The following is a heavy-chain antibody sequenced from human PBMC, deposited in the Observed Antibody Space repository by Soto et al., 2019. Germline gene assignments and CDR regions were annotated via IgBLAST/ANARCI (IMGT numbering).Heavy chain of an antibody. J-gene: IGHJ4*02. CDR2: IIPILGIA. D-gene: IGHD3-10*01. CDR1: GGTFSSYT. Sequence: QVQLVQSGAEVKKPGSSVKVSCKASGGTFSSYTISWVRQAPGQGLEWMGRIIPILGIANYAQKFQGRVTITADKSTSTAYMELSSLRSEDTAVYYCAREYGWGSYYTNWGQGTLVTVSS. CDR3: AREYGWGSYYTN. V-gene: IGHV1-69*08.